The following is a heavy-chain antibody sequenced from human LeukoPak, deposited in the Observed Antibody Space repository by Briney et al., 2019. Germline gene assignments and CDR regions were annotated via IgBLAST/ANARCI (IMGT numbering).Heavy chain of an antibody. Sequence: GGSLRLSCAASRFTFSNYGMHWVRQAPGKGLEWVAFIRYDGSNKYYADSVKGRFTISRDNSKNTLYLQMNSLRSEDTAVYYCARDNSVRDEAWWFNPWGQGTLVTVSS. CDR3: ARDNSVRDEAWWFNP. J-gene: IGHJ5*02. CDR2: IRYDGSNK. CDR1: RFTFSNYG. V-gene: IGHV3-30*02. D-gene: IGHD5-24*01.